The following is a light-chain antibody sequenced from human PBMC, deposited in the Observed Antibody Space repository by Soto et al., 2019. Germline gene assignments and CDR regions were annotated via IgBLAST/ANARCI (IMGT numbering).Light chain of an antibody. Sequence: IVCPQSPGTLSLSLGERATLSCRASQTISANYLAWYQQKPGQAPRLLFYGASNRATGIPDRFSGSGSGTDFTLTISRLEPEDFAVYYCQQYCRSPPWTFGQGTKVDIK. CDR3: QQYCRSPPWT. CDR1: QTISANY. V-gene: IGKV3-20*01. CDR2: GAS. J-gene: IGKJ1*01.